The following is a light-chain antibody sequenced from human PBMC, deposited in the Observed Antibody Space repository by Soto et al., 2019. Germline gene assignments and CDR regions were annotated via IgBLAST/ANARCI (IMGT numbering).Light chain of an antibody. Sequence: DIVMTQSPDSLAVSLGERATINCKSSQSVLLNSNKTNYLAWHQQKPGQPPKLLIYWASTRESGVPDRFSGSGSGTDFTLTISSLQAEDVAVYYCQQYYTTPWTFGQGTKVEI. CDR3: QQYYTTPWT. J-gene: IGKJ1*01. V-gene: IGKV4-1*01. CDR1: QSVLLNSNKTNY. CDR2: WAS.